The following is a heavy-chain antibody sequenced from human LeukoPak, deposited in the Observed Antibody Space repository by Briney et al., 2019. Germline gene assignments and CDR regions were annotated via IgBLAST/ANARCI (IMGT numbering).Heavy chain of an antibody. CDR2: IIPIFGTA. D-gene: IGHD3-22*01. Sequence: SVKVSCKASGGTFSSYAISWVRQAPGQGLEWMGGIIPIFGTANYAQKFQGRVTITTDESTSTAYMELSSLRSEDTAVHYCARGYYDSSGYYYPFDYWGQGTLVTVSS. CDR3: ARGYYDSSGYYYPFDY. V-gene: IGHV1-69*05. J-gene: IGHJ4*02. CDR1: GGTFSSYA.